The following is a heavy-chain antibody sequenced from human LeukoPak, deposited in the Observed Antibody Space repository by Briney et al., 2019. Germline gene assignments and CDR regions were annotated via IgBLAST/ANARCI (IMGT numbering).Heavy chain of an antibody. Sequence: PGGSLRLSCAASGFAFSSYGMHWVRQVRGKGLECVAFIRYDGSHKNYADSVKGRFTISRDNSKNTLYLQMNSLRGEDTAVYYCAKDRRWLPENYYFYYYMDVWGKGTTVTVSS. V-gene: IGHV3-30*02. CDR3: AKDRRWLPENYYFYYYMDV. J-gene: IGHJ6*03. D-gene: IGHD4-17*01. CDR1: GFAFSSYG. CDR2: IRYDGSHK.